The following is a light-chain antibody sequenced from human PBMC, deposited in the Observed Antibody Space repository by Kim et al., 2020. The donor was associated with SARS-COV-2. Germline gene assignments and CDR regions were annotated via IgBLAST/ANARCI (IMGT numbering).Light chain of an antibody. CDR2: DAF. J-gene: IGKJ1*01. CDR3: QQYKIWPRT. V-gene: IGKV3-15*01. Sequence: EIVMTQSPATLSVSPGETATLSCRASQSLARTLAWYQQRPGQAPRLLIFDAFTRATGIPARFSGSGSGTEFTLTISSLQSEDFAVYYWQQYKIWPRTFGQGTKVDIK. CDR1: QSLART.